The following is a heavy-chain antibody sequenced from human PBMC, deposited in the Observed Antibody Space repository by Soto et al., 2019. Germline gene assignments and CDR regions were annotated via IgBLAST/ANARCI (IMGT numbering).Heavy chain of an antibody. D-gene: IGHD2-21*01. CDR2: IYYSGST. CDR1: GGSISSYY. Sequence: PSETLSLTCTVSGGSISSYYWSWIRQPPGKGLEWIGYIYYSGSTNYNPSLKSRVTISVDTSKNQFSLKLNSVTAADTAVYYCARLSDSLYYYYMDVWGKGTTVTVSS. V-gene: IGHV4-59*08. J-gene: IGHJ6*03. CDR3: ARLSDSLYYYYMDV.